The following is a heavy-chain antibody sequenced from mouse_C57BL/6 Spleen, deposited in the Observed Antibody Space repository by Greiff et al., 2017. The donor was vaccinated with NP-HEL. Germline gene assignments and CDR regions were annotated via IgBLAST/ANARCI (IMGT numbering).Heavy chain of an antibody. CDR3: TRELRYFDY. D-gene: IGHD1-1*01. V-gene: IGHV1-15*01. J-gene: IGHJ2*01. Sequence: VKLMESGAELVRPGASVTLSCKASGYTFTDYEMHWVKQTPVHGLEWIGAIDPETGGTAYNQKFKGKAILTADKSSSTAYMELRSLTSEDSAVYYCTRELRYFDYWGQGTTLTVSS. CDR2: IDPETGGT. CDR1: GYTFTDYE.